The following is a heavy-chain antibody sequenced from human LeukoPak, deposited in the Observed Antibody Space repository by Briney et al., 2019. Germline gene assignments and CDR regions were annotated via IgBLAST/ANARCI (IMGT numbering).Heavy chain of an antibody. V-gene: IGHV3-66*01. J-gene: IGHJ3*02. CDR2: IHSGGST. CDR1: GFTFSSYW. Sequence: GGSLRLSCAASGFTFSSYWMHWVRRAPGKGLECVSSIHSGGSTYYADSVKGRFTISSDNSKNTLCLQMNSLRAEDTAVYYCARDDYGGNSHYAFDIWGQGTMVTVSS. CDR3: ARDDYGGNSHYAFDI. D-gene: IGHD4-23*01.